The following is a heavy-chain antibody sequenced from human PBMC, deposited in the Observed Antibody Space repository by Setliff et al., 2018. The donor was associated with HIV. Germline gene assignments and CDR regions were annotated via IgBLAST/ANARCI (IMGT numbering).Heavy chain of an antibody. J-gene: IGHJ6*03. CDR3: ARVSSTYWYSIFRNYDYHMDV. Sequence: PSETLSLTCAVYGGSFSDNYWSWIRESPGKGLEWIGEINHSGRTKYSPSLGSRVSISVDTSKTQFSLKLSAVTAAGTAVYYCARVSSTYWYSIFRNYDYHMDVWGKGTTVTVSS. CDR1: GGSFSDNY. V-gene: IGHV4-34*01. CDR2: INHSGRT. D-gene: IGHD2-8*02.